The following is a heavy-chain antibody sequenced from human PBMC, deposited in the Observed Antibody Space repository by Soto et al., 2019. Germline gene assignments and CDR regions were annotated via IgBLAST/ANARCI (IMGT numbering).Heavy chain of an antibody. V-gene: IGHV5-51*01. CDR3: ARTSQYRRAARSYYYYGMDV. Sequence: GESLKISCKGSGYSFTSYWIGWVRQMPGKGLEWMGIIYPGDSDTRYSPSFQGQVTISADKSISTAYLQWSSLKASDTAMYYCARTSQYRRAARSYYYYGMDVWGQGTTVTVSS. J-gene: IGHJ6*02. D-gene: IGHD6-6*01. CDR1: GYSFTSYW. CDR2: IYPGDSDT.